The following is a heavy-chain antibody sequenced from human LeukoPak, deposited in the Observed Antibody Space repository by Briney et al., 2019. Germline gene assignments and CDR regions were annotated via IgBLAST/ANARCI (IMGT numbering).Heavy chain of an antibody. Sequence: KPGGSLRLSCAASGFTFSSYGMHWVRQAPGKGLEWMAFIRYDGSNKYYADSVKGRFTISRDNSKNTLYLQMNSLRAEDTAVYYCAKDIPGSSYGYDYWGQGTLVTVSS. CDR2: IRYDGSNK. V-gene: IGHV3-30*02. CDR1: GFTFSSYG. D-gene: IGHD5-18*01. CDR3: AKDIPGSSYGYDY. J-gene: IGHJ4*02.